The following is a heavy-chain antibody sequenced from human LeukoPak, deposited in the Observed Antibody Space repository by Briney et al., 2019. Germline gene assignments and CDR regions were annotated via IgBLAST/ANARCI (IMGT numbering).Heavy chain of an antibody. CDR3: ARYSPLTVTTSYYYYYGMDV. CDR1: GGSISSYY. V-gene: IGHV4-59*08. Sequence: PSETLSLTCTVSGGSISSYYWSWIRQPPGKGLEWIGYIYYSGSTNYNPSLKSRVTISVDTSKNQFSLKLSSVTAADTAVYYCARYSPLTVTTSYYYYYGMDVWGQGTTVTVSS. J-gene: IGHJ6*02. D-gene: IGHD4-17*01. CDR2: IYYSGST.